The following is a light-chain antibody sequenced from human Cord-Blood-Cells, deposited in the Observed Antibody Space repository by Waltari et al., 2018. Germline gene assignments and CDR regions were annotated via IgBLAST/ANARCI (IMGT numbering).Light chain of an antibody. J-gene: IGLJ1*01. CDR2: DVS. CDR1: SSDVGGYNY. Sequence: QSALTQPASVSGSPGQSITISCTGTSSDVGGYNYVSWYQQPPGKAPKLMIYDVSNRPSGVSNRFSGSKSGNTASLTISGLQAEDEADYYCSSYTSSSTLLFGTGTKVTVL. CDR3: SSYTSSSTLL. V-gene: IGLV2-14*01.